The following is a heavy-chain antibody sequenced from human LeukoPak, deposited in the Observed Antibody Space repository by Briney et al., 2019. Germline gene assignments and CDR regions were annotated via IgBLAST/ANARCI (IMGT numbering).Heavy chain of an antibody. V-gene: IGHV4-30-4*08. CDR1: GGSISSGDCS. J-gene: IGHJ3*02. D-gene: IGHD6-13*01. Sequence: PSQTLSLTCTVSGGSISSGDCSWRWLRQPPGKGLEWIVYIFYSGSTYCNPSLKSRVTISVDTSKNQFSLKLSSVTAADTAVYYCARRYIAAAGDAFDIGGQGTMVTVS. CDR2: IFYSGST. CDR3: ARRYIAAAGDAFDI.